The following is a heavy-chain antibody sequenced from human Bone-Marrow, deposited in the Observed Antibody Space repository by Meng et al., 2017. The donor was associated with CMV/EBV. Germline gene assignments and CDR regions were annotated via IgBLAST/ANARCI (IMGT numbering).Heavy chain of an antibody. D-gene: IGHD3-22*01. V-gene: IGHV3-11*01. CDR3: AREMEYYYDSSGYSKGADY. CDR2: ISSSGSTI. Sequence: FRDSYISWLRQAPGKGLEWFSYISSSGSTIYYADSVKGRFTISRDNAKNSLYLQMNSLRAEDTAVYYCAREMEYYYDSSGYSKGADYWGQGTLVTVSS. CDR1: FRDSY. J-gene: IGHJ4*02.